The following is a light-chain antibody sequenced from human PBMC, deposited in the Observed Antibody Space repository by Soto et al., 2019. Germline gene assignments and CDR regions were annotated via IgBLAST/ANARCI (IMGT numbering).Light chain of an antibody. CDR1: SSNIGAGYD. CDR3: KSSDSSLSGSGVV. V-gene: IGLV1-40*01. Sequence: QSVLTQPPSVSGAPGQRGTISCTGSSSNIGAGYDVHWYQQLPGTAPKLLIYGNSNRPSGVPDRFSGSKSGTSAALAIAGLQAEDEADYYCKSSDSSLSGSGVVFGGGTKLTVL. CDR2: GNS. J-gene: IGLJ2*01.